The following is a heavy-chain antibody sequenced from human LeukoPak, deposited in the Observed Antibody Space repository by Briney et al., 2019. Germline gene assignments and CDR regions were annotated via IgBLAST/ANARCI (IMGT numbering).Heavy chain of an antibody. D-gene: IGHD2-2*01. V-gene: IGHV2-70*11. Sequence: SGPALVKPTQTLTLTCTFSGFSLSTSGMCVSWIRHPPGKALEWLARIDWDDDKYYSTSLKTRLTISKDTSKNQVVLTMTNMDPVDTATYYCARDKSSTGLYYYYGMDVWGQGTTVTVSS. CDR3: ARDKSSTGLYYYYGMDV. CDR2: IDWDDDK. CDR1: GFSLSTSGMC. J-gene: IGHJ6*02.